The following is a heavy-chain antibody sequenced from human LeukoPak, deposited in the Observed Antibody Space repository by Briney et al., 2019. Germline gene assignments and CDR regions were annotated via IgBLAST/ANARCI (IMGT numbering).Heavy chain of an antibody. Sequence: GGSLRFSCAAFGLTFSDHAMDWVRKAQGEGLEWFARCRGKTNSYSTEYAASVNGRFTISRDDSKNSLYLQMNSLKTEDTAVYYCVRRRVGVAPASDMWGQGTTVTVSS. CDR2: CRGKTNSYST. J-gene: IGHJ3*02. V-gene: IGHV3-72*01. CDR1: GLTFSDHA. D-gene: IGHD1-26*01. CDR3: VRRRVGVAPASDM.